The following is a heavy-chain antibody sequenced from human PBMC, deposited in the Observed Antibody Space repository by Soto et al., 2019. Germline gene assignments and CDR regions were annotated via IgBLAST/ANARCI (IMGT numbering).Heavy chain of an antibody. D-gene: IGHD3-10*01. J-gene: IGHJ6*02. CDR1: GFTRSTYR. CDR3: SRGSPSCTSITCYGTRSMDV. Sequence: EVKLVESGGGLVTPGGSLRLSCAASGFTRSTYRVNWVRQAPGKGLEWVSSISASSAQIHYGDSVRGRFTISKDNGKNSLYLQMNSLRAEDTVVYFCSRGSPSCTSITCYGTRSMDVWGQGTTVTVSS. CDR2: ISASSAQI. V-gene: IGHV3-21*02.